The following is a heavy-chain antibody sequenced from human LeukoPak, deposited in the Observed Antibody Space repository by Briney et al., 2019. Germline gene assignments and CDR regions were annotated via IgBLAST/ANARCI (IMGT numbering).Heavy chain of an antibody. CDR1: GGSFSGYY. V-gene: IGHV4-34*01. Sequence: SGTLSLTCAVYGGSFSGYYWSWIRQPPGKGLEWIGEINHSGSTNYNPSLKSRVTISVDTSKNQFSLKLSSVTAADTAVYYCARERSGYYYDSSGYYPFDYWGQGTLVTVSS. D-gene: IGHD3-22*01. J-gene: IGHJ4*02. CDR3: ARERSGYYYDSSGYYPFDY. CDR2: INHSGST.